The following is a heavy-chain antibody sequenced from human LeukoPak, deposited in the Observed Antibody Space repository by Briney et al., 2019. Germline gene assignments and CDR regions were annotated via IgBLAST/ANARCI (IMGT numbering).Heavy chain of an antibody. Sequence: GGSLRLSCAASGFTFSKAWMSWVRQAPGKGLEWVGRIKSKANRETTDYAAPVIGRFTISRDDSRNTLYLQMDSLKTDDTSVYYCTRVTAYYYGMDVWGQGTTVTVSS. D-gene: IGHD2-21*02. CDR3: TRVTAYYYGMDV. CDR1: GFTFSKAW. V-gene: IGHV3-15*01. J-gene: IGHJ6*02. CDR2: IKSKANRETT.